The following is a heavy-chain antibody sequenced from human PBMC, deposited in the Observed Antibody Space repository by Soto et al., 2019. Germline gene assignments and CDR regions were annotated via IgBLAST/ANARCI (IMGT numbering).Heavy chain of an antibody. CDR3: ARGVFVWGNYRPYPFDP. CDR2: MNPNSGNT. J-gene: IGHJ5*02. D-gene: IGHD3-16*02. Sequence: ASVKVSCKASGYTFITYGVSWVRQAPGQGLEWMGWMNPNSGNTGYAQKFQGRVTMTRNTSTSTAYMELSSLTSEDTAVYYCARGVFVWGNYRPYPFDPWGQGTLVTVSS. CDR1: GYTFITYG. V-gene: IGHV1-8*02.